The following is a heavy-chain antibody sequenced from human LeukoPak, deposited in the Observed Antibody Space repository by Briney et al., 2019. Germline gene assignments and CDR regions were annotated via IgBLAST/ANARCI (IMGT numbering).Heavy chain of an antibody. CDR1: GFTFSSYS. CDR2: ISSSSSYI. V-gene: IGHV3-21*01. CDR3: ARGYYYDSSGYYHPQ. D-gene: IGHD3-22*01. J-gene: IGHJ4*02. Sequence: GGSLRLSCAASGFTFSSYSMNWVRQAPGKGLEWVSSISSSSSYIYYADSVKGRFTISRDNAKDSLYLQMNSLRAEDTAVYYCARGYYYDSSGYYHPQWGQGTLVTVSS.